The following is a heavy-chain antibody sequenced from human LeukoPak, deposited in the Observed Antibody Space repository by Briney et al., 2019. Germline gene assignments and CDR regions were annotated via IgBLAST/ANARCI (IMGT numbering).Heavy chain of an antibody. CDR3: AGCSGGSRYPDY. CDR2: IGTAGDT. CDR1: GFTFSSYD. J-gene: IGHJ4*02. V-gene: IGHV3-13*01. D-gene: IGHD2-15*01. Sequence: GGSLRLSCAASGFTFSSYDMHWVRQATGKGLEWVSAIGTAGDTYYPGSVKGRFTISRDNAKNSLYLQMNSLRAEDTAVYYCAGCSGGSRYPDYWGQGTPVTVSS.